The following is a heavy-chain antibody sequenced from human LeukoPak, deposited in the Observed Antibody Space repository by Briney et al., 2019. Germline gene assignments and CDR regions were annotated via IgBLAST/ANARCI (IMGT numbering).Heavy chain of an antibody. D-gene: IGHD6-6*01. J-gene: IGHJ5*02. V-gene: IGHV4-34*01. CDR1: GGSFSGYY. CDR3: ARGPSIAAPPNVGFDP. CDR2: INHSGSI. Sequence: SETLSLTCAVYGGSFSGYYWSWIRQPPGKGLEWIGEINHSGSINCNPSLKSRVTISVDTSKNQFSLKLSSVTAADTAVYYCARGPSIAAPPNVGFDPWGQGTLVAVSS.